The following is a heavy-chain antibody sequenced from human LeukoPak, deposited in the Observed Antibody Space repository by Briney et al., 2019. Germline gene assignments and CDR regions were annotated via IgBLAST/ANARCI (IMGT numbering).Heavy chain of an antibody. CDR2: VYVGDGRT. Sequence: GASVSVSCTASGYIFTIHYIHWVRLAPGQGLQWMGIVYVGDGRTRYAQEFQGRVTMTWDTSTSTVYMDLSSLKTEDTAVYYCAREMPATFYFDFWGQGTVVTVSS. V-gene: IGHV1-46*01. D-gene: IGHD2/OR15-2a*01. CDR3: AREMPATFYFDF. J-gene: IGHJ4*02. CDR1: GYIFTIHY.